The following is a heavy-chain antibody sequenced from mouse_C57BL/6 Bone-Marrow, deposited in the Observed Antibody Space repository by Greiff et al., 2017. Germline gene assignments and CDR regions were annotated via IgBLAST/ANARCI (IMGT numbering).Heavy chain of an antibody. Sequence: VQLVESGPGLVAPSPSLSITCTVSGFSLTSYGVHWVRQPPGKGLEWLVVIWSDGSTTYNSALKSRLSISKDNSNSQVFLKMNRLQTDDTAMYYCARHDGYSYAMDYWGQGTSVTVSS. CDR3: ARHDGYSYAMDY. CDR2: IWSDGST. J-gene: IGHJ4*01. D-gene: IGHD2-3*01. V-gene: IGHV2-6-1*01. CDR1: GFSLTSYG.